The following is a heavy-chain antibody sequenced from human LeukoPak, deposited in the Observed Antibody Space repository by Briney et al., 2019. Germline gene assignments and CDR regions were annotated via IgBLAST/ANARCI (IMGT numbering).Heavy chain of an antibody. CDR3: ARDVYTSGWRYFDL. V-gene: IGHV1-2*02. CDR2: INPNSGDT. Sequence: ASVKVSCKASGYTFTGHYMHWVRQAPGQGPEWMGWINPNSGDTNYAQNFQGRVTMTSDASIGTAYMEVNRLRDDDTAVYYCARDVYTSGWRYFDLWGRGTLVTVSS. D-gene: IGHD6-19*01. CDR1: GYTFTGHY. J-gene: IGHJ2*01.